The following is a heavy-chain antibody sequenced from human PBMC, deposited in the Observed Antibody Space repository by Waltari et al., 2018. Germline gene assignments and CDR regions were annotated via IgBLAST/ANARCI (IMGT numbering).Heavy chain of an antibody. CDR1: GFTFSNSW. CDR2: IKTDGGET. CDR3: ATDLNGAAH. J-gene: IGHJ4*02. Sequence: EVRLVESGGDLVQPGGSLRLSCAASGFTFSNSWMTWVRQAPGKGLECLAKIKTDGGETYYVDSVKGRFSISRDNTKNSLYLQMNSLRADDTAVYYCATDLNGAAHWGQGTLVTVSS. D-gene: IGHD3-10*01. V-gene: IGHV3-7*01.